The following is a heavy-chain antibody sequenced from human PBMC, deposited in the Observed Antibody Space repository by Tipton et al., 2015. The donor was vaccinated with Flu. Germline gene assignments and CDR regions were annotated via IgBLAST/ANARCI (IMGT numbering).Heavy chain of an antibody. J-gene: IGHJ4*02. Sequence: TLSLTCTVSGGSISSYYWSWIRQPPGKGLEWIGYIYYSGSTNYNPSLKSRVTISVDTSKNQFSLKLSSVTAADTAVYYCARIYSSSLAWLDYWGQGTLVTVSS. CDR2: IYYSGST. V-gene: IGHV4-59*08. D-gene: IGHD6-6*01. CDR3: ARIYSSSLAWLDY. CDR1: GGSISSYY.